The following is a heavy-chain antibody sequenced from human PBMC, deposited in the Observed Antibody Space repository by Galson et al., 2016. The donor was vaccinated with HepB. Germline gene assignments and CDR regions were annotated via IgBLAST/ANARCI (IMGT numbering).Heavy chain of an antibody. D-gene: IGHD3-3*01. CDR3: ARGFLEWAAGAMDV. V-gene: IGHV1-18*01. Sequence: SVKVSCKASGYTFSSYVISWVRQAPGQGLEWMGWVSADNRNTNYAQRFQDRVTLTTDPPTSTGYMELRSLRSDDTAAYYCARGFLEWAAGAMDVWGQGTTVTVS. CDR1: GYTFSSYV. J-gene: IGHJ6*02. CDR2: VSADNRNT.